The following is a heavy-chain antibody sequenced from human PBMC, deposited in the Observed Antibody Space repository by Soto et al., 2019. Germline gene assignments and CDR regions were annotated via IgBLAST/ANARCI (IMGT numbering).Heavy chain of an antibody. CDR1: GFTFSSYS. CDR3: ARDSLAAASFSYYYYYMDV. V-gene: IGHV3-48*01. J-gene: IGHJ6*03. Sequence: GGSLRLSCAASGFTFSSYSMNWVRQAPGKGLEWVSYISSSSSTIYYADSVKGRFTISRDNAKNSLYLQMNSLRAEDTAVYYCARDSLAAASFSYYYYYMDVWGKGTTVTVSS. CDR2: ISSSSSTI. D-gene: IGHD6-13*01.